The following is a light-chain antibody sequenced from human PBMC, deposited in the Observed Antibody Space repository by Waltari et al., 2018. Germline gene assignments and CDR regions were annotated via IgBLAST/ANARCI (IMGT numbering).Light chain of an antibody. CDR2: LVS. CDR1: QSPLHSSGYTF. J-gene: IGKJ1*01. CDR3: MQARQTPWT. V-gene: IGKV2-28*01. Sequence: DIVMTQSPLSLPVSPGEPASISCRSSQSPLHSSGYTFLDWYVQKPGQAPQLRIYLVSDRASGVPGRFSGSGSGTDFTLKISRVEAEDVGLYYCMQARQTPWTFGQGTKVEIK.